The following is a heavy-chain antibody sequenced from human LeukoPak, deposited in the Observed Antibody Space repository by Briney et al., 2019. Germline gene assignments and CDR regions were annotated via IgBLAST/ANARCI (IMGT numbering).Heavy chain of an antibody. CDR2: IYYSGST. CDR1: GGSISSYY. J-gene: IGHJ3*02. V-gene: IGHV4-59*01. Sequence: SETLSLTCTVSGGSISSYYWSWIRQPPGKGLEWIGYIYYSGSTNYNPSLKSRVTISVDTSKNQFSLKLSSVTAADTAVYYCARVDFGAGNACDICGQGTMVTVSS. CDR3: ARVDFGAGNACDI. D-gene: IGHD3-3*01.